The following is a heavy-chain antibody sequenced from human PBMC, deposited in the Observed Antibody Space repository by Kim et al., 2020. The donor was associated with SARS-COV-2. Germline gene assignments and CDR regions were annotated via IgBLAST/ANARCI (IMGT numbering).Heavy chain of an antibody. CDR2: IKSKTDGGTT. V-gene: IGHV3-15*01. Sequence: GGSLRLSCAASGFTFSNAWMSWVRQAPGKGLEWVGRIKSKTDGGTTDYAAPVKGRFTISRDDSKNTLYLQMNSLKTEDTAVYYCTTDRAQGGYGYYYGMDVWGQGTTVTVSS. CDR1: GFTFSNAW. D-gene: IGHD6-25*01. CDR3: TTDRAQGGYGYYYGMDV. J-gene: IGHJ6*02.